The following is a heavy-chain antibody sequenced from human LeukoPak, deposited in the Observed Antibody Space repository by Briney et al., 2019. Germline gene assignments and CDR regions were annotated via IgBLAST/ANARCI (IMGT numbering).Heavy chain of an antibody. CDR1: GYTLTELS. Sequence: ASVKVSCKVSGYTLTELSMHWVRQAPGKGLEWMGGFDPEDGETIYAQKFQGRVTMTEDTSTDTAYMELSSLRSEDTAVYYCATPGPMVRGVISYYYGMDVWGQGTTVTVSS. V-gene: IGHV1-24*01. CDR3: ATPGPMVRGVISYYYGMDV. J-gene: IGHJ6*02. D-gene: IGHD3-10*01. CDR2: FDPEDGET.